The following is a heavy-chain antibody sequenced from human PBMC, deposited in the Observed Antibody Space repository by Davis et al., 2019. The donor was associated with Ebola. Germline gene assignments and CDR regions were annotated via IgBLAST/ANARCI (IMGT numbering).Heavy chain of an antibody. CDR3: ARDSSSWSSPYYYYGMDV. V-gene: IGHV3-30*04. J-gene: IGHJ6*04. CDR1: PFPFFSYA. D-gene: IGHD6-13*01. Sequence: PGGSLRLSCAASPFPFFSYAMHWVRQAPGKGLEWVAVISYDGSNKYYADSVKGRFTISRDNSKNTLYLQMDSLRAEDTAVYYCARDSSSWSSPYYYYGMDVWGKGTTVTVSS. CDR2: ISYDGSNK.